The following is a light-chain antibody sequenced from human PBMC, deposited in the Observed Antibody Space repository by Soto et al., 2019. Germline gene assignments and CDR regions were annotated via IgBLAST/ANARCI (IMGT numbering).Light chain of an antibody. Sequence: QAVVTQSPSASASLGASVKLTCTLSSGHSNYAIAWHQQQPEKGPRYLMNLNSDGSHYKGDGIPARFSGSSSGAERYLTISSLQSEDEADYYCQTWGTGIRVFGGGTKLTVL. V-gene: IGLV4-69*01. CDR1: SGHSNYA. J-gene: IGLJ2*01. CDR3: QTWGTGIRV. CDR2: LNSDGSH.